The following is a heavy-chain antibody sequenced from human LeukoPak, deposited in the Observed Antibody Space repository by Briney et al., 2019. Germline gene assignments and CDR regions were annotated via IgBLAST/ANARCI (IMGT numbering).Heavy chain of an antibody. J-gene: IGHJ4*02. D-gene: IGHD6-6*01. V-gene: IGHV1-46*01. CDR1: GYTFPSYF. CDR3: ARTAARRFDY. Sequence: ASVKVSCKASGYTFPSYFMHWVRQAPGQGLEWMGIINPTGGSTTYAQKFQGRVTMTRDTSTSTVYMELSSLRSDDTAVYYCARTAARRFDYGGQGTLVTVSS. CDR2: INPTGGST.